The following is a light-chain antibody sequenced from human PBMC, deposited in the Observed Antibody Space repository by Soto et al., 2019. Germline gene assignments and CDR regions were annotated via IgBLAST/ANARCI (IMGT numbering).Light chain of an antibody. J-gene: IGKJ1*01. V-gene: IGKV3-15*01. Sequence: EIVMTQSPATLSVSPGERVTLSCRASQSVRSNLAWYQQKPGQAPRLLIYGASTRATDIPARFSGSGSGTDFTLTISSLQSEDFAVYYCQQYNEWPPWTFGQGTKVEIK. CDR2: GAS. CDR3: QQYNEWPPWT. CDR1: QSVRSN.